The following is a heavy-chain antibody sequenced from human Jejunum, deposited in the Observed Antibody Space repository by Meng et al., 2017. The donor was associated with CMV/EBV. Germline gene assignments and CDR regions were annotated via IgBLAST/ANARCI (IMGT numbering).Heavy chain of an antibody. V-gene: IGHV5-51*01. CDR1: TSYW. D-gene: IGHD6-6*01. J-gene: IGHJ5*02. Sequence: TSYWVGWVRQMPGKGLEWMGIIYPADSDTRYSPSFQGQVTFSVDKSIDTAYLAWSSLPASDTAMYSCATSLLILPASVRPPPFSSWGPGTLVTVSS. CDR3: ATSLLILPASVRPPPFSS. CDR2: IYPADSDT.